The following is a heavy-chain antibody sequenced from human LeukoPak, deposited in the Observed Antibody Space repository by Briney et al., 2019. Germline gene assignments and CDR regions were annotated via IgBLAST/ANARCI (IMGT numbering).Heavy chain of an antibody. CDR1: GFTVSSNY. CDR3: AREPGTDYRKYYFDY. J-gene: IGHJ4*02. Sequence: GRSLRLSCAASGFTVSSNYMSWVRQAPGMGLEWVSVIYSGGTTYYADSVKGRITISRDNPKNMLYLQMNSLRAEDTAVYYCAREPGTDYRKYYFDYWGQGTLVTVSS. D-gene: IGHD3/OR15-3a*01. CDR2: IYSGGTT. V-gene: IGHV3-53*01.